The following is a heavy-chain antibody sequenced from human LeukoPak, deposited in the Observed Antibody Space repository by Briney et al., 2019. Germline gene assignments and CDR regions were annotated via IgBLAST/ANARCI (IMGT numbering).Heavy chain of an antibody. Sequence: GGSLRLSCAASGFTFSDYSMNWVRQAPGKGLEWVSSITSRSSYMYYGDSVKGRFTISRDNAKNSLYLQMKSLRAEDTAVYYCTRDPIAAAASGGDNWGQGTLVTVSS. J-gene: IGHJ4*02. CDR1: GFTFSDYS. V-gene: IGHV3-21*04. CDR2: ITSRSSYM. CDR3: TRDPIAAAASGGDN. D-gene: IGHD6-13*01.